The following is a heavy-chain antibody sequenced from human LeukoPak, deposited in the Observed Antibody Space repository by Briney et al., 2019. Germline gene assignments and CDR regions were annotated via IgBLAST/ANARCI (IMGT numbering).Heavy chain of an antibody. V-gene: IGHV4-4*02. CDR2: VNLQGST. D-gene: IGHD6-13*01. Sequence: SETLSLTCGVSGGSITSTNYWTWVRQPPGKGLEWSGEVNLQGSTNYNPSLMGRVAISVDMSENHISLQFTSVTAADTAVYHCARHSQHQLSWFDTWGQGTLVTVSS. CDR3: ARHSQHQLSWFDT. J-gene: IGHJ5*02. CDR1: GGSITSTNY.